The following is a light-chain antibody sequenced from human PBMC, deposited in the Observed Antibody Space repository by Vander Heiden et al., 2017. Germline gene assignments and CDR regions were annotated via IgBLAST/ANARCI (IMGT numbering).Light chain of an antibody. CDR3: NSYTTSNTYV. J-gene: IGLJ1*01. Sequence: QSALTQPPSVSGSPGQSVTISSTGTSSDVGSSNRVSWYQQPPGTAPKVIIYEVNNRPSGVPDRFSGSQSGNTASLTISVLQAEDEADYYCNSYTTSNTYVFGTGTKVTVL. CDR2: EVN. CDR1: SSDVGSSNR. V-gene: IGLV2-18*02.